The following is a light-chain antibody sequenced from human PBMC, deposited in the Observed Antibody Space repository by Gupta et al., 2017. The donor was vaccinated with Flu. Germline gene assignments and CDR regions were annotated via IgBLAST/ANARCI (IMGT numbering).Light chain of an antibody. CDR2: SKI. Sequence: SVLLQPPPACVTPGQRVTIPCSASSSIIGSNTANCFFQLPGTAPKLIIYSKIQRPAGVPDRFSGSKSGTSASLAISGLQSDDEADYCWAAWDDSLNGVVFGGGTKLTVL. J-gene: IGLJ2*01. CDR3: AAWDDSLNGVV. CDR1: SSIIGSNT. V-gene: IGLV1-44*01.